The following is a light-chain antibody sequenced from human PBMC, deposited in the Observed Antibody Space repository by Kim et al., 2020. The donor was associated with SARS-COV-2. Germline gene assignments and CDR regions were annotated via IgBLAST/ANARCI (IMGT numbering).Light chain of an antibody. V-gene: IGLV1-47*01. CDR3: AAWDDSLSGRV. CDR1: SSNIESNY. J-gene: IGLJ3*02. CDR2: RNN. Sequence: GQRFTISCSGSSSNIESNYVYWYQQLPGTAPKVLIYRNNQRPSGVPDRFSGSKSGTSASLAISGLRSEDEADYYCAAWDDSLSGRVFGGGTKLTVL.